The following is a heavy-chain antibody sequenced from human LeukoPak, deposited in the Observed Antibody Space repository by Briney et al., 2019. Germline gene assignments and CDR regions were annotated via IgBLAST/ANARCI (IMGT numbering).Heavy chain of an antibody. CDR1: GGSISSYY. CDR2: IYTSGST. D-gene: IGHD3-10*01. CDR3: AREASMVRGVTYYYCDY. J-gene: IGHJ4*02. Sequence: PSETLSLTCTVSGGSISSYYWSWIRQPAGKGLEWVGRIYTSGSTNYNPPLNSRDTMSVDTSKNQFYLKLSSVTAADTAVYYCAREASMVRGVTYYYCDYWGQGTLVTVSS. V-gene: IGHV4-4*07.